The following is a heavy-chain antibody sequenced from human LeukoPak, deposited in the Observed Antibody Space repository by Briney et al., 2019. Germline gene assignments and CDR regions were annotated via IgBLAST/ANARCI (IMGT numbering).Heavy chain of an antibody. CDR2: ISGSADSRDYA. Sequence: GGSLRLSCVASGFSFSRFAMSWVRQTPGKGLDWDATISGSADSRDYADYADSVKGRFTISRDNSKDTLWLEMNSLRVEDTALYYCAKFPCATGSVTRDYWGQGTLVTVTS. CDR3: AKFPCATGSVTRDY. CDR1: GFSFSRFA. D-gene: IGHD4-17*01. V-gene: IGHV3-23*01. J-gene: IGHJ4*02.